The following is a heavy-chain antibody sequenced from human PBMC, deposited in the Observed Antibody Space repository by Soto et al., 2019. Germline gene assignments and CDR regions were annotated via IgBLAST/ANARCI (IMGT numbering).Heavy chain of an antibody. CDR3: AREIVTAGGNNYFDP. CDR1: GGTVASSHW. Sequence: QVQLQESGPRLVKPSGSVSLTCGVSGGTVASSHWWSWVRQSPGGGLEWIGNVYHTGDTNLNPSLQSRVTISVDKSNNQFSLRLNSLTAADTAVYFCAREIVTAGGNNYFDPWGPGTLVTVSS. J-gene: IGHJ5*02. CDR2: VYHTGDT. V-gene: IGHV4-4*02. D-gene: IGHD2-21*02.